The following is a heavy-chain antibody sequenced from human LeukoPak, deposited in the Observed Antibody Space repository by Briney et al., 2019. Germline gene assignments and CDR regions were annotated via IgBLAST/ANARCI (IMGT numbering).Heavy chain of an antibody. J-gene: IGHJ4*02. D-gene: IGHD2-15*01. CDR3: ARAGYCSGGSCYSGLFDY. V-gene: IGHV6-1*01. Sequence: NRSQTLSLTCAISGDSVSSNSAAWNWIRQSPSRGLEWLGRTYYRSKWYNDYAVSVKSRITINPDTSKNQFSLQLNSVTPEDTAVYYCARAGYCSGGSCYSGLFDYWGQGTLVTGSS. CDR1: GDSVSSNSAA. CDR2: TYYRSKWYN.